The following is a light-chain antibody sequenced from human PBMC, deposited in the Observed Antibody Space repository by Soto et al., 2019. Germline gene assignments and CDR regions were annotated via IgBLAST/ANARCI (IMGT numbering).Light chain of an antibody. CDR1: SGHSSYA. J-gene: IGLJ1*01. Sequence: QAVVTQSPSASASLGASVKLTCTLSSGHSSYAIAWHQQQPEKGPRYLMKLNSDGSHSKGDGIPDRFSGSSSGAERYLTISSLQSEDEADYYCQNWGTGIQVFGTGTKVTVL. CDR3: QNWGTGIQV. CDR2: LNSDGSH. V-gene: IGLV4-69*01.